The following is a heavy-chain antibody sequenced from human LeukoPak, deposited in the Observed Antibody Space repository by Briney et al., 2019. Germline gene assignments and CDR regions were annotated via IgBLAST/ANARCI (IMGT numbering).Heavy chain of an antibody. D-gene: IGHD3-10*01. V-gene: IGHV3-23*01. CDR1: GFNFNNYH. CDR2: ITFSGDTA. CDR3: AKKSQSRGRGAFDV. J-gene: IGHJ3*01. Sequence: GGSLRLSCTASGFNFNNYHMTWVRQAPGEGLEWVSIITFSGDTAYYADSVKGRFTISRDNSRNTLYLQMNSLRAEDTAVYYCAKKSQSRGRGAFDVWGQGTMVTVSS.